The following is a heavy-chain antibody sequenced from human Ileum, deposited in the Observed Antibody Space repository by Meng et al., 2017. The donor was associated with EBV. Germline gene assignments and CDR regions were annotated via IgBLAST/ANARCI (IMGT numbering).Heavy chain of an antibody. CDR2: IFHIGST. CDR3: AKVSLTGTFYDH. J-gene: IGHJ4*02. CDR1: GGSVISNNW. D-gene: IGHD3-9*01. V-gene: IGHV4-4*02. Sequence: QGQLRESGPRLVNPSGTLSLPCAVSGGSVISNNWWSWVRQPPGKGLEWIGEIFHIGSTNNSPSLKSRVTISVDNSKNQFSLSLTSVTAADTAIYYCAKVSLTGTFYDHWGQGILVTVSS.